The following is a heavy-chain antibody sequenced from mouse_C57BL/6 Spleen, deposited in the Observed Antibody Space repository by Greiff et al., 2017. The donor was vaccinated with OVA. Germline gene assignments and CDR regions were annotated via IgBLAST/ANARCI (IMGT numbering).Heavy chain of an antibody. CDR3: ARSSYYYGSNAMDY. Sequence: QVHVKQPGTELVKPGASVKLSCKASGYTFTSYWMHWVKQRPGQGLEWIGNINPSNGGTNYNEKFKSKATLTIDKSSSTAYMQLSSLTSEDSAVYYCARSSYYYGSNAMDYWGQGTSVTVSS. V-gene: IGHV1-53*01. CDR2: INPSNGGT. J-gene: IGHJ4*01. CDR1: GYTFTSYW. D-gene: IGHD1-1*01.